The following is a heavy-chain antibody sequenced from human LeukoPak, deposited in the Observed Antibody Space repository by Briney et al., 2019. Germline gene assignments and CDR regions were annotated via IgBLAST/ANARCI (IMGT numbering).Heavy chain of an antibody. Sequence: GGSLRRSCAASGFTVSSNYMSWVRQAPGKGPEWVSVIYSGGSTYYADSVKGRFTISRDNSKNTLHFQMNSLRAEDTAVYYCVRGRGYYDSSGYYPYYFDYWGQGTLVTVSS. CDR2: IYSGGST. D-gene: IGHD3-22*01. CDR3: VRGRGYYDSSGYYPYYFDY. J-gene: IGHJ4*02. V-gene: IGHV3-53*01. CDR1: GFTVSSNY.